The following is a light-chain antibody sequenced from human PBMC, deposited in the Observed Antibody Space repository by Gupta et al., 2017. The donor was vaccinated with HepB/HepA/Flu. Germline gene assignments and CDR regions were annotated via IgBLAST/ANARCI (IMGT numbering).Light chain of an antibody. CDR2: DAS. V-gene: IGKV3-11*01. CDR1: QSVSSY. Sequence: EIVLTQSPATLSLSPGERATLSCRASQSVSSYLAWYQQKPDQAPRLLIYDASNRATGIPARFSGRGSRTDFTLTISSLEPEDFPVYYCQQRSNWPLTFGGGTKVEIK. J-gene: IGKJ4*01. CDR3: QQRSNWPLT.